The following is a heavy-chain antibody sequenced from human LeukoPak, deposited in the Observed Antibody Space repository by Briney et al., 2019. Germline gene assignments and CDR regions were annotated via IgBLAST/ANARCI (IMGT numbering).Heavy chain of an antibody. CDR2: MHYSGST. CDR1: GGSISSYY. D-gene: IGHD6-19*01. J-gene: IGHJ4*02. CDR3: ATWGAIVAGNDY. Sequence: PSETLSLTCTVSGGSISSYYWSWIRQPPGKGLEWIGFMHYSGSTNYNPSLKSRVTISVDTSKNQFSLKLSSVTAADTAVYYCATWGAIVAGNDYWGQGTLVTDSS. V-gene: IGHV4-59*01.